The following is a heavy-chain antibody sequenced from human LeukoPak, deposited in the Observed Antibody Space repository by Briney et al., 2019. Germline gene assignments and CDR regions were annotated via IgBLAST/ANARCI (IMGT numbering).Heavy chain of an antibody. CDR1: GFTFTSSA. D-gene: IGHD2-2*01. J-gene: IGHJ4*02. Sequence: GTSVKVSCKASGFTFTSSAVQWVRQARGQRLEWIGWIVVGSGNTNYAQKFQERVTITRDMSTSTAYMELSSLRSEDTAVYYCAAAIMGYRSSTSCSGVDYWGQGTLVTVSS. CDR3: AAAIMGYRSSTSCSGVDY. CDR2: IVVGSGNT. V-gene: IGHV1-58*01.